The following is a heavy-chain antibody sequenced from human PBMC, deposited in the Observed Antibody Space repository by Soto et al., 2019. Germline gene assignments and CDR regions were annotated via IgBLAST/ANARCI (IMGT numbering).Heavy chain of an antibody. V-gene: IGHV1-8*01. CDR3: ARPRVGLGYSSWSGYYYMDV. CDR2: MNPNSGNT. CDR1: GYTFTSYD. Sequence: ASVKVSCKASGYTFTSYDINWVRQATGQGLEWMGWMNPNSGNTGYAQKFQGRVTMTRNTSISTAYMELSSLRSEDTAVYYCARPRVGLGYSSWSGYYYMDVWGKGTTVTVSS. J-gene: IGHJ6*03. D-gene: IGHD6-6*01.